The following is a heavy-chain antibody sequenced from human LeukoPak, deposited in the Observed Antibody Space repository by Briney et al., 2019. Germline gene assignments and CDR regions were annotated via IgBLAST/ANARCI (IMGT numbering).Heavy chain of an antibody. Sequence: GGSLRLSCAASGFTFDDYAMHWVRQAPGKGLEWVSGISWNSDSIGYADSVKGRFTISRDNAKNSLYLQMNSLRAEDTALYYCAKDIEATRNYYYMDVWGKGTTVTVSS. J-gene: IGHJ6*03. CDR1: GFTFDDYA. V-gene: IGHV3-9*01. CDR3: AKDIEATRNYYYMDV. D-gene: IGHD5-12*01. CDR2: ISWNSDSI.